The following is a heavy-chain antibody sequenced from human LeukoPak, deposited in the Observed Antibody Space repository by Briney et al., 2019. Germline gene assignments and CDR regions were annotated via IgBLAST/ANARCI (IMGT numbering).Heavy chain of an antibody. V-gene: IGHV3-30-3*01. J-gene: IGHJ3*02. Sequence: GGSLRLSCAASGFTFSSYAMHWVRQAPGKGLEWVAVISYDGSNKYYADSVKGRFTISRDNSKNTLYLQMNSLRAEDTAVYYCARERDFWRRGAFDIWDQGTMVTVSS. CDR3: ARERDFWRRGAFDI. CDR2: ISYDGSNK. CDR1: GFTFSSYA. D-gene: IGHD3-3*01.